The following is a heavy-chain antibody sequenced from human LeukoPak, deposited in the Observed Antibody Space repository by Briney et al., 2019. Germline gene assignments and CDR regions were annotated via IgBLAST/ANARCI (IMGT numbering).Heavy chain of an antibody. Sequence: MSSETLSLTCTVSGDSISSNFWSWIRQSPGKGLEWIGYIYGSGSTSYNPSLKSRVTISEDTSKNQFSLKLNPVTAADTAVYYCARVIRTTVAYFDYWGQGTLVTVSS. CDR2: IYGSGST. CDR1: GDSISSNF. V-gene: IGHV4-59*01. J-gene: IGHJ4*02. D-gene: IGHD4-23*01. CDR3: ARVIRTTVAYFDY.